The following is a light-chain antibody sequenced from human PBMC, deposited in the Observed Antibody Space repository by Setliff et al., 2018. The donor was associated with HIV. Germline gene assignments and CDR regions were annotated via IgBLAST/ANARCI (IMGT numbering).Light chain of an antibody. V-gene: IGLV2-11*01. Sequence: SALTQPRSVSGSPGQTVTLSCTGSTSDVGNYNYVSWYQQYPGKAPKLIIFDVSRRPSGVPDRFSGSKSGDTASLTISGLQSEDEADYFCCSYAGTYTYIFGTGTKVTVL. CDR3: CSYAGTYTYI. CDR1: TSDVGNYNY. CDR2: DVS. J-gene: IGLJ1*01.